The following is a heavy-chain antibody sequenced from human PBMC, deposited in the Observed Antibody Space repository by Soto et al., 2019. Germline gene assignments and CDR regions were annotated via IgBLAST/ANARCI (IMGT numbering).Heavy chain of an antibody. CDR3: ARATRDDAPTWYFDL. Sequence: SETLSLTCTVSGGSISSYYWSWIRQPPGKGLEWIGYIYYSGSTNYNPSLKSRVTISVDTSKNQFSLKLSSVTAADTAVYYCARATRDDAPTWYFDLGGRGTLVTVSS. D-gene: IGHD2-2*01. V-gene: IGHV4-59*08. J-gene: IGHJ2*01. CDR1: GGSISSYY. CDR2: IYYSGST.